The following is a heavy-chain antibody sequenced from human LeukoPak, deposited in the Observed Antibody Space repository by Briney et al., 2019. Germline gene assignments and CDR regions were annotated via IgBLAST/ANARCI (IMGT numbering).Heavy chain of an antibody. CDR1: GGSISSYY. CDR3: TYSGSYYNWFDP. CDR2: IYYSGST. J-gene: IGHJ5*02. V-gene: IGHV4-59*01. Sequence: KSSETLSLTCTVSGGSISSYYWSWIRQPPGKGLEWIGYIYYSGSTNYNPSLKSRVTISVDTSKNQFSLKLSSVTAADTAVYYCTYSGSYYNWFDPWGQGTLVTVSS. D-gene: IGHD3-10*01.